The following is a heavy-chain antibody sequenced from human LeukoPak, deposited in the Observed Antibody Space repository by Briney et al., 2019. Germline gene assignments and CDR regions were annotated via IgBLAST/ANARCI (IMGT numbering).Heavy chain of an antibody. J-gene: IGHJ4*02. CDR1: GFTFSSYS. CDR2: ISSNSYI. V-gene: IGHV3-21*01. CDR3: AKVRWGSDNALDS. Sequence: GGSLRLSCAASGFTFSSYSMNWVRQAPGKGLEWVSSISSNSYIYYAAYVKDRITISSANSMNTLYLQMNSLRAEDTAVYYCAKVRWGSDNALDSWGQGTLVTGSS. D-gene: IGHD3-16*01.